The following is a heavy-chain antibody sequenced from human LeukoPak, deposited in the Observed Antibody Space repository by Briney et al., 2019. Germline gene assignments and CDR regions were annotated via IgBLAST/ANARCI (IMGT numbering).Heavy chain of an antibody. CDR3: ASRVSYSGGFQY. D-gene: IGHD1-26*01. Sequence: PSDPLSLTCTVSGGSISGYYWRWIRQPPGKGLDWLGYIYYTESTYYNPSLKSRVTMSVDTSKSHFSLWLGSVTAADAAVYYCASRVSYSGGFQYWGQGTQVTVSS. V-gene: IGHV4-59*07. CDR1: GGSISGYY. CDR2: IYYTEST. J-gene: IGHJ4*02.